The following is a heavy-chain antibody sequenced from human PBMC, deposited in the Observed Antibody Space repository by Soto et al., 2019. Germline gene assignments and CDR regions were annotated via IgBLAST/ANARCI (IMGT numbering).Heavy chain of an antibody. CDR2: IYSGGST. Sequence: GGSLRLSCAVSGFNVGNNYMSWVRQTPEKGLEWVSVIYSGGSTYHADSVKGRFTISRDNSKNTLFLQMNNLRVEDTAVFFCARRAAGSLSSFPRYLDSRGQGALVTVSS. CDR1: GFNVGNNY. D-gene: IGHD6-13*01. CDR3: ARRAAGSLSSFPRYLDS. J-gene: IGHJ4*02. V-gene: IGHV3-53*01.